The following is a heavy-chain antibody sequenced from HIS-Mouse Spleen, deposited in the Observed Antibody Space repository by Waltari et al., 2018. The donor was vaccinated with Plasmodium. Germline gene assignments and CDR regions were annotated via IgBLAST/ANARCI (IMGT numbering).Heavy chain of an antibody. Sequence: QLQLQESGPGLVKPSETLSLTCTVSGGSISSSSYYWGWIRKPPRKGLEMIGSIYYSGSTYYNHSLKSRVTISVDTSKNQFSLKLSSVTAADTAVYYCASLPRVEEVTTPFYYYYYGMDVWSRGTTVTVSS. CDR1: GGSISSSSYY. V-gene: IGHV4-39*01. D-gene: IGHD4-4*01. CDR2: IYYSGST. J-gene: IGHJ6*02. CDR3: ASLPRVEEVTTPFYYYYYGMDV.